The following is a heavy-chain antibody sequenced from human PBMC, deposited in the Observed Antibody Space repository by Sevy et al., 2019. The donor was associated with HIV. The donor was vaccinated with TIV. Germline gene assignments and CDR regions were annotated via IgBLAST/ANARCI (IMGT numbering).Heavy chain of an antibody. J-gene: IGHJ4*02. CDR2: IYYNGHI. CDR1: GGSITSLY. D-gene: IGHD1-26*01. Sequence: SETLSLTCTVSGGSITSLYWNWIRQPPGKGRGWIANIYYNGHINYNPSLKSRVTLSLDTSKNQFSLRLGSVTAADTAMYYCAGENAWGRGYSWGQGTLVTVSS. CDR3: AGENAWGRGYS. V-gene: IGHV4-59*08.